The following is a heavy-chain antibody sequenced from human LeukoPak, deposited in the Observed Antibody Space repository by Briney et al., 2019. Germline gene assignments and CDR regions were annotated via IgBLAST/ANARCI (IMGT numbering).Heavy chain of an antibody. D-gene: IGHD2-2*01. J-gene: IGHJ3*02. CDR3: ARDEKYQLLGAFDT. Sequence: GGSLRLSCAASGFTFSSYAMHWVRQAPGKGLEWVAVISYDGSNKYYADSVKGRFTISRDNSKNTLYLQMNSLRAEDTAVYYCARDEKYQLLGAFDTWGQGTMVTVSS. V-gene: IGHV3-30-3*01. CDR1: GFTFSSYA. CDR2: ISYDGSNK.